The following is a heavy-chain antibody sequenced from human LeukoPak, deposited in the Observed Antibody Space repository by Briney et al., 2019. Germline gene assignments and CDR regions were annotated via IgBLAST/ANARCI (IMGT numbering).Heavy chain of an antibody. Sequence: GESLKISCKGSGYSFTTYRIGWVRQMPGKGLEWMGVISPGDSDTRYSPSFQGQVTISADKSISTAYLQWSSLKASDTAMYYCARHLDDSSGYYYRTMYYFDYWGQGTLVTVSS. CDR1: GYSFTTYR. J-gene: IGHJ4*02. V-gene: IGHV5-51*01. CDR2: ISPGDSDT. CDR3: ARHLDDSSGYYYRTMYYFDY. D-gene: IGHD3-22*01.